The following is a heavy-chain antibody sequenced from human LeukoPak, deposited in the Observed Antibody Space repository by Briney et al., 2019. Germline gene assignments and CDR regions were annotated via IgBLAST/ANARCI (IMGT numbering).Heavy chain of an antibody. Sequence: HPGGSLRLSCAASGFTFSSYQMTWVRQAPGKGLQWVSYITSTGTTIHYADSVKGRFTISRDNANNSLFLQMNSPRAEDTAVYYCARIYSSGRGNDALDIWGQGTMVSVSS. CDR3: ARIYSSGRGNDALDI. CDR2: ITSTGTTI. CDR1: GFTFSSYQ. J-gene: IGHJ3*02. V-gene: IGHV3-48*03. D-gene: IGHD6-19*01.